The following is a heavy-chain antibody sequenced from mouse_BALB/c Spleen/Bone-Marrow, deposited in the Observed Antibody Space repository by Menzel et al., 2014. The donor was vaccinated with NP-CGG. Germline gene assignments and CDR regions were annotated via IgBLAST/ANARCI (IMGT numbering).Heavy chain of an antibody. CDR1: GYTFTSYD. CDR3: ARRVYYDYDGGAWFAY. V-gene: IGHV1S56*01. CDR2: IFPGDGST. Sequence: VQLQHSGAELVKPGASVRLSCKASGYTFTSYDINWVRQRPEQGLEWIGWIFPGDGSTKYNEKFKGKATLTTDKSSSTAYMQLSRLTSEDSAVYFCARRVYYDYDGGAWFAYLGQGTLVTVSA. D-gene: IGHD2-4*01. J-gene: IGHJ3*01.